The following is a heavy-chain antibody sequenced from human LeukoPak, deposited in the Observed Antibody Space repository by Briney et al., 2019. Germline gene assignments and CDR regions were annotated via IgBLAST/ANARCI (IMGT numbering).Heavy chain of an antibody. V-gene: IGHV4-34*01. CDR3: ARHRPSSSWYDWFDP. CDR2: INHSGST. D-gene: IGHD6-13*01. Sequence: SETLSLTCAVYGGSFSGYYWSWIRQPPGKGLEWIGEINHSGSTNYNPSLKSRVTISVDTSKNQFSLKLSSVTAADTAVYYCARHRPSSSWYDWFDPWGQGTLVTVSS. J-gene: IGHJ5*02. CDR1: GGSFSGYY.